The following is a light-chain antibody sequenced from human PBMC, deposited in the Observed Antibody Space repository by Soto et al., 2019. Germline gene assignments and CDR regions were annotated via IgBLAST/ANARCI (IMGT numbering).Light chain of an antibody. J-gene: IGKJ5*01. CDR2: AAY. CDR3: QQTYTTPEIT. V-gene: IGKV1-17*01. Sequence: DIQMTQSPSSLSASVGDIVTITCRASQGIRNDLGWYQQKPGKAPKRLIYAAYSLQSGVPSRFRGSGSGTEFTPTISSLQPEDFATYYCQQTYTTPEITFGQGTRLEIK. CDR1: QGIRND.